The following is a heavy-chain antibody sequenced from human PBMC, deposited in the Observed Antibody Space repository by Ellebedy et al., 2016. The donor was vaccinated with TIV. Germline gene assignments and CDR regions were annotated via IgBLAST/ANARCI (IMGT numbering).Heavy chain of an antibody. CDR3: ARTGDRGRAFDY. V-gene: IGHV6-1*01. D-gene: IGHD7-27*01. J-gene: IGHJ4*02. Sequence: SETLSLTXAISGDSVSSNSAAWNWIRQSPSRGLEWLGGTYYRSKWSNDYAVSVKSRITINPDTSKNHFSLQLNSVTPEDTAVYYCARTGDRGRAFDYWGQGTLVTVSS. CDR2: TYYRSKWSN. CDR1: GDSVSSNSAA.